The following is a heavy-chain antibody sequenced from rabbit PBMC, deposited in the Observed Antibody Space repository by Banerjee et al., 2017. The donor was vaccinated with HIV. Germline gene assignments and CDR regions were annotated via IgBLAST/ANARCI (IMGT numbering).Heavy chain of an antibody. CDR2: INTSSGNT. D-gene: IGHD7-1*01. Sequence: QEQLEESGGDLVKPEGSLTLTCTASGFSFSSGYDMCWVRQAPGKGLEWIACINTSSGNTVYASWAKGRFTISKTSSTTVTLQMTSLTAADTATYFCARVAWYPFALDLWGQGTLVTVS. CDR3: ARVAWYPFALDL. J-gene: IGHJ3*01. CDR1: GFSFSSGYD. V-gene: IGHV1S45*01.